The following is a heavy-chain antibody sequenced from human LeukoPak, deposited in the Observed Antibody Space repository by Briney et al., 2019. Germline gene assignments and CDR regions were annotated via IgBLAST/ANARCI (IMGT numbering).Heavy chain of an antibody. CDR1: GGSLSSSSYY. Sequence: SETLSLTCTVSGGSLSSSSYYWGWIRQPPGKRLEWIGSIYYSGSTYYNPSLKSRVTISVDTSKNQFSLKLSSVTAADTAVYYCARHAARTGEIDYWGQGTLVTVSS. D-gene: IGHD7-27*01. V-gene: IGHV4-39*01. CDR2: IYYSGST. J-gene: IGHJ4*02. CDR3: ARHAARTGEIDY.